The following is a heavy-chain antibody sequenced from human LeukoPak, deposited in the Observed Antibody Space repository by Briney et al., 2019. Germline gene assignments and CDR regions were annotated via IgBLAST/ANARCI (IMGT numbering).Heavy chain of an antibody. J-gene: IGHJ4*02. V-gene: IGHV3-21*01. CDR3: ARGGEDYGDSFDY. Sequence: PGGSLRLSCAASGFSFSSYSMNWVRQAPGKGLEWVSSISSSGTYIYYADSVKGRFTISRDNAKNSLHLQMSSLRAEGTAVYYCARGGEDYGDSFDYWGRGTLVTVSS. D-gene: IGHD4-17*01. CDR1: GFSFSSYS. CDR2: ISSSGTYI.